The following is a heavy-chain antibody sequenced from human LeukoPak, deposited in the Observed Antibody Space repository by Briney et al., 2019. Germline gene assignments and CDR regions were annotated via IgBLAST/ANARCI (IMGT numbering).Heavy chain of an antibody. CDR3: ARAVAGGEYYFDC. CDR1: AFTVSSNY. V-gene: IGHV3-66*02. Sequence: GGSLSRYCAASAFTVSSNYMSWDRQAPGKGLEWVAVIYSGGSTYYADSVKGRFTLSRDNSKNTLYLQMNSLRAEDTAVYYCARAVAGGEYYFDCWGQGTLVTVSS. CDR2: IYSGGST. J-gene: IGHJ4*02. D-gene: IGHD3-10*01.